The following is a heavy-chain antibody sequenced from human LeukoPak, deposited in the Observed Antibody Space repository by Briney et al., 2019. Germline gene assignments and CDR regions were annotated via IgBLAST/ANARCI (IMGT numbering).Heavy chain of an antibody. CDR3: ARYTYKHDC. CDR1: GFTFSSYA. Sequence: PGGSLRLSCAASGFTFSSYAMSWVRQAPGKGLEWVANVKEDGSQKTYVDSVKGRFTISRDNAKNSLYLQMNNVRAEDTAVYYCARYTYKHDCWGQGTLVTVSS. J-gene: IGHJ4*02. CDR2: VKEDGSQK. D-gene: IGHD5-24*01. V-gene: IGHV3-7*01.